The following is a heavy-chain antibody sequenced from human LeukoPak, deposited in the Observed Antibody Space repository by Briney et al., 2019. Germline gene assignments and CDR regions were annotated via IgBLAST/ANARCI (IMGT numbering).Heavy chain of an antibody. J-gene: IGHJ6*02. V-gene: IGHV3-9*01. CDR2: ISWNSGSI. CDR1: GFTFDDYA. Sequence: GGSLRLSCAASGFTFDDYAMHWVRQAPGKGLEWVSGISWNSGSIGYADSVKGRFTISRDNAENSLYLQMNSLRAEDTALYYCAKTTTATYYYYGMDVWGQGTTVTVSS. CDR3: AKTTTATYYYYGMDV. D-gene: IGHD5-18*01.